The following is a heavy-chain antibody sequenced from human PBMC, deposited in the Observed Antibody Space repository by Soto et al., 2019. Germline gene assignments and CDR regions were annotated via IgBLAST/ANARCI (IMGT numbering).Heavy chain of an antibody. D-gene: IGHD3-10*01. CDR3: ARRGEVRRNYYYYGMDV. V-gene: IGHV1-18*01. CDR2: ISAYNGNT. Sequence: QVQLVQSGAEVKKPGASVKVSCKASGYTFTSYGISWVRQAPGQGLEWMGWISAYNGNTNYAQKLQGRVTRTTDTSTSTAYRELRIMGPDDTAVYYCARRGEVRRNYYYYGMDVWGQGTTVTVSS. J-gene: IGHJ6*02. CDR1: GYTFTSYG.